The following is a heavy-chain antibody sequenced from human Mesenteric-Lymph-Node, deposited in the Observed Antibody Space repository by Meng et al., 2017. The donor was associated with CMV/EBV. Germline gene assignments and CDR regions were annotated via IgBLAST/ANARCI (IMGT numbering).Heavy chain of an antibody. V-gene: IGHV1-8*01. D-gene: IGHD3-3*01. J-gene: IGHJ4*02. Sequence: ASVKVSCKASGYTFTSYDINWVRQATGQGLEWIGWMNPNSGNTGYAQKFQGRVTMTRNTSISTAYMELSSLRSEDTAVYYCARAPTEYYDFWSGYYTGRFDYWGQGTLVTVSS. CDR1: GYTFTSYD. CDR2: MNPNSGNT. CDR3: ARAPTEYYDFWSGYYTGRFDY.